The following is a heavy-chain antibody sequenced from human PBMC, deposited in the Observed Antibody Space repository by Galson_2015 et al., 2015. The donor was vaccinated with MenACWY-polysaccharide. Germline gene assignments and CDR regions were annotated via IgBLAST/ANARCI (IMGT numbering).Heavy chain of an antibody. Sequence: SLRLSCAASGFTFSSYGMHWVRQAPGKGLEWVAVIWYDGSNKYYADSVKGRFTISRDNSKNTLYLQMNSLRAEDTAVYYCARDYCSSTCYDYWGQGTLVTVFS. CDR3: ARDYCSSTCYDY. V-gene: IGHV3-33*01. J-gene: IGHJ4*02. CDR2: IWYDGSNK. CDR1: GFTFSSYG. D-gene: IGHD2-2*01.